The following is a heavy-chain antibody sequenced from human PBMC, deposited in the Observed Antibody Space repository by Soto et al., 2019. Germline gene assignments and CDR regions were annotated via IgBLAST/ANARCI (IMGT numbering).Heavy chain of an antibody. V-gene: IGHV3-33*01. CDR3: ARRWKLHLYGMDV. D-gene: IGHD1-1*01. CDR2: IWYDGSNK. J-gene: IGHJ6*02. CDR1: GFTFSSYG. Sequence: GGSLRLSCAASGFTFSSYGMHRVRQAPGKGLEWVAVIWYDGSNKYYADSVKGRFTISRDNSKNTLYLQMNSLRAEDTAVYYCARRWKLHLYGMDVWGQGTTVTVSS.